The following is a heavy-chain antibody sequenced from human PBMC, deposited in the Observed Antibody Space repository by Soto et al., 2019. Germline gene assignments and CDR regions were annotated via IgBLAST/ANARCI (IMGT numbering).Heavy chain of an antibody. V-gene: IGHV3-23*01. CDR1: GFTFSNYA. CDR2: ISAGGSNT. J-gene: IGHJ4*02. D-gene: IGHD6-6*01. CDR3: AKEYSTSFDY. Sequence: GGSLRLSCAASGFTFSNYAMNWVRQAPGKGLEWVSAISAGGSNTDYADSVKGRFTISSDNSKNTLYLQLNSLRAEDTAVYYCAKEYSTSFDYWGQGTLVTVSS.